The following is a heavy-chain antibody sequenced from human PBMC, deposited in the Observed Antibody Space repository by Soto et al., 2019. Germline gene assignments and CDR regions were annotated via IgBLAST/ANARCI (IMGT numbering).Heavy chain of an antibody. D-gene: IGHD1-26*01. CDR2: INPSRGSA. V-gene: IGHV1-2*02. Sequence: QVQLVQSGAEVKETGASVKVSCKTSGFTFTAYPLHWVRQAPGQGLEWMGFINPSRGSAQYSQKFQGRVTMTRDTSPSTAYMEVNRLKSYHTALYFCARDARLLYAKSDYFGFDVWGQGTMVTVAS. J-gene: IGHJ6*02. CDR3: ARDARLLYAKSDYFGFDV. CDR1: GFTFTAYP.